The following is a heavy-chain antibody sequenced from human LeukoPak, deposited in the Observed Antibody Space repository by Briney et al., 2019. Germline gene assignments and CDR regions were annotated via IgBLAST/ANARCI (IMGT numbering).Heavy chain of an antibody. J-gene: IGHJ4*02. D-gene: IGHD3-22*01. V-gene: IGHV3-30*04. Sequence: QAGGSLRLSCAASGFTFSSYATHWVRQAPGKGLEWVAVISYDGSNKYYADSVKGRFTISRDNSKNTLYLQMNSLRAEDTAVYYCARRAYDTGYWGQGTLVTVSS. CDR2: ISYDGSNK. CDR1: GFTFSSYA. CDR3: ARRAYDTGY.